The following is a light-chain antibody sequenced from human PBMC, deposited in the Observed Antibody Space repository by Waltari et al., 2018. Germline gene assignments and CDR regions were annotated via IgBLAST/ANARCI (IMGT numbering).Light chain of an antibody. CDR2: KTN. Sequence: QTVVTQEPSLSVSPGGTVTLTCALSSGSVSSTSYASWYQQSPGQTPRTLVYKTNIRSSGVPDRFSGSILGNKAALIITGAQADDESYYYGLLYMGSGILVFGGGTKVTIL. CDR3: LLYMGSGILV. CDR1: SGSVSSTSY. V-gene: IGLV8-61*01. J-gene: IGLJ2*01.